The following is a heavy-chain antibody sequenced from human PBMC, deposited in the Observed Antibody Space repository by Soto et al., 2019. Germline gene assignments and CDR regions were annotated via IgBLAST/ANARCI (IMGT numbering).Heavy chain of an antibody. CDR2: IYYTGNT. V-gene: IGHV4-59*08. D-gene: IGHD3-16*01. CDR3: VRHGGVATFDF. J-gene: IGHJ4*02. CDR1: GGSLSGYY. Sequence: QVQLQESGPGLVRPSETLSLTCTVSGGSLSGYYWSWIRQAPGKGLELMGYIYYTGNTNYRPSLKSRLTISLDTSREQFSLRLKSMAVADTGVYFCVRHGGVATFDFWGQGNLVIVSS.